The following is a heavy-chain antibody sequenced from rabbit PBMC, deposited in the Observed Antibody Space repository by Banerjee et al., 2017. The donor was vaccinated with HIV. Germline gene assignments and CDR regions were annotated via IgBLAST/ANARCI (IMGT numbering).Heavy chain of an antibody. J-gene: IGHJ4*01. CDR2: IYTGSGSA. CDR1: GFSFSRSYW. V-gene: IGHV1S45*01. CDR3: AREESDGGGHLNL. Sequence: QEQLEESGGDLVKPEGSLTLTCTASGFSFSRSYWICWVRQAPGKGLEWIACIYTGSGSALYVSLATRRGTISKATAPTVTPQMTRRTAANTAPYFCAREESDGGGHLNLWGPGTFFTVS. D-gene: IGHD2-1*01.